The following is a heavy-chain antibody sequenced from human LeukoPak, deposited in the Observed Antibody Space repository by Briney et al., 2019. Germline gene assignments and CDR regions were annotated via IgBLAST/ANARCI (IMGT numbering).Heavy chain of an antibody. V-gene: IGHV3-48*01. CDR1: GFIFSTYS. CDR2: ISSSSSTI. J-gene: IGHJ4*02. CDR3: ARGNGGHIDY. D-gene: IGHD4-23*01. Sequence: PSGGSLRLSCAASGFIFSTYSINWVRQAPGKGLEWVSYISSSSSTIYYADSVKGRFTISRDNAKNSLYLQMNSLRAEDTAVYYCARGNGGHIDYWGQGTLVTVSS.